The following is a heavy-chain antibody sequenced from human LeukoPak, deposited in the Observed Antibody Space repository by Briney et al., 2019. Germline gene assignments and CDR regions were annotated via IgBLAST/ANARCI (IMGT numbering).Heavy chain of an antibody. CDR3: ARGLRGDIVVVPAAMTTSFWFDP. CDR2: INHSGST. Sequence: SETLSLTCAVYGGSFSGYYWSWIRQPPGKGLEWIGEINHSGSTNYNPSLKSRVTISVDTSKNQFSLKLSSVTAADTAVYYCARGLRGDIVVVPAAMTTSFWFDPWGQGTLVTVSS. CDR1: GGSFSGYY. D-gene: IGHD2-2*01. V-gene: IGHV4-34*01. J-gene: IGHJ5*02.